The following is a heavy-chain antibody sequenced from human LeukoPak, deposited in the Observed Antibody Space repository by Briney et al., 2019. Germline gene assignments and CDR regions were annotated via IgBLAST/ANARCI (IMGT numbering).Heavy chain of an antibody. D-gene: IGHD6-6*01. CDR2: INPNSGGT. J-gene: IGHJ4*02. V-gene: IGHV1-2*02. CDR1: GYTFTGYY. CDR3: AREDRYSSSSPFDY. Sequence: ASVKVSCKASGYTFTGYYMHWVRQAPGQGLEWMGWINPNSGGTNYAQKFQGRVTMTRDTSISTAYMELSRLRSDDTAVYYCAREDRYSSSSPFDYWGQGTLVTVSS.